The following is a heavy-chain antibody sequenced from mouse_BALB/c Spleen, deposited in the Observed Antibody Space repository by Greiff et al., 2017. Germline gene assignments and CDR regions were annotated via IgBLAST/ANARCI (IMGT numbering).Heavy chain of an antibody. Sequence: EVQRVESGGGLVQPKGSLKLSCAASGFTFNTYAMNWVRQAPGKGLEWVARIRSKSNNYATYYADSVKDRFTISRDASQSMLYLQMNNFKTEDTAMYYCVRLAYGNYVGYAMDYWGQGTSVTVSS. CDR2: IRSKSNNYAT. D-gene: IGHD2-1*01. CDR1: GFTFNTYA. V-gene: IGHV10-1*02. CDR3: VRLAYGNYVGYAMDY. J-gene: IGHJ4*01.